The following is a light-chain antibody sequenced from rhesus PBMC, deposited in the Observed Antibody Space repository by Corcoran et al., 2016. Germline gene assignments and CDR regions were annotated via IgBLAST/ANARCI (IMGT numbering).Light chain of an antibody. CDR3: QQYSSSPYS. V-gene: IGKV1-22*01. J-gene: IGKJ2*01. Sequence: DIQMTQSPSSLSASVGDTVTITCRASQSISSWLAWYQQKPGKAPKLLIYKASTLQSGVPSRFSGSGSGTDFPLTSSSRQSEDFATYDCQQYSSSPYSFGQGTKVEIK. CDR2: KAS. CDR1: QSISSW.